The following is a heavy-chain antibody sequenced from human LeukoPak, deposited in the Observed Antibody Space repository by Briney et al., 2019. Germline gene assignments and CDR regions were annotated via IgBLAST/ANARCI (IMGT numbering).Heavy chain of an antibody. Sequence: ASVKVSCKASGYTFTSYYMHWVRQAPGQGLEWMGIINPSGGSTSYAQKFQGRVTMTRDMSTSTVYMELSSLRSEDTAVYYCARDRGSSGWYWYFDLWGRGTLVTVSS. CDR3: ARDRGSSGWYWYFDL. V-gene: IGHV1-46*01. CDR1: GYTFTSYY. CDR2: INPSGGST. D-gene: IGHD6-19*01. J-gene: IGHJ2*01.